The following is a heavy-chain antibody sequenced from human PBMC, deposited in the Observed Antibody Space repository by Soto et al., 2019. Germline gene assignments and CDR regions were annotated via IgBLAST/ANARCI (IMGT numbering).Heavy chain of an antibody. J-gene: IGHJ6*03. CDR1: GGSISGYY. Sequence: PSETLSLTCTVSGGSISGYYWSWIRQPPGKGLEWIGYIYYSGSTNYNPSLKSRVTISVDTSKNQFSLKLSSVTAADTAVYYCARVNDWTSYYYYYMDVWGKGTTVTVSS. CDR3: ARVNDWTSYYYYYMDV. D-gene: IGHD3-9*01. V-gene: IGHV4-59*01. CDR2: IYYSGST.